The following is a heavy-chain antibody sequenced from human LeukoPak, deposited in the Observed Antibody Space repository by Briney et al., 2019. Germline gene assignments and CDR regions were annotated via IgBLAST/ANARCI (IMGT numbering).Heavy chain of an antibody. V-gene: IGHV5-51*01. J-gene: IGHJ4*02. CDR1: GYNFITYW. CDR3: ARRPRGSSGYYFDL. CDR2: IYPGDSDT. Sequence: ESLKISCKGSGYNFITYWIAWVRQMPGKGLEWMGIIYPGDSDTRYSPSFQGQVTISADKSISTAYLQWSSLEASDTAIFYCARRPRGSSGYYFDLWGQGTLVTVSS. D-gene: IGHD3-22*01.